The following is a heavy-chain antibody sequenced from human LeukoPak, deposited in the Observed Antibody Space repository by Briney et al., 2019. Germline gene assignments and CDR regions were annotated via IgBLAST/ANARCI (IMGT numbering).Heavy chain of an antibody. Sequence: SETLSLTCTVSGGSISSYYWNWIRQPPGKGLEWIGYIYYSGSTYYNPSLKSRVTISVDTSKNQFSLKLSSVTAADTAVYCCARADNWNYSWFDPWGQGTLVTVSS. CDR3: ARADNWNYSWFDP. V-gene: IGHV4-59*12. CDR2: IYYSGST. CDR1: GGSISSYY. D-gene: IGHD1-7*01. J-gene: IGHJ5*02.